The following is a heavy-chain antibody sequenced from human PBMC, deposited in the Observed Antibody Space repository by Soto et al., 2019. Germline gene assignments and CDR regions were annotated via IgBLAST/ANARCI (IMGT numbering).Heavy chain of an antibody. V-gene: IGHV3-21*01. CDR1: GFTFSTYD. J-gene: IGHJ5*02. D-gene: IGHD6-19*01. CDR2: ISSGSGYI. CDR3: ARPAVAGANWFDP. Sequence: DVQLVESVGGLVKPGGSLRLSCAASGFTFSTYDMNWVRQAPGKGLEWVSYISSGSGYIYYADSVKGRFTISRDNAKNSLYLQMNSLSAEDTAIYYCARPAVAGANWFDPWGQGTLVTVSS.